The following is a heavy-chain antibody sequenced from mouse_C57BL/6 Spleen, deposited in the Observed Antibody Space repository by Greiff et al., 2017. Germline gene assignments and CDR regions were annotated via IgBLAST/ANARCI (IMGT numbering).Heavy chain of an antibody. J-gene: IGHJ1*03. Sequence: EVKLVESGGGLVQPGGSMKLSCAASGFTFSDAWMDWVRQSPEKGLEWVAEIRNKANNHATYYAESVKGRFTISRDDSKSSVYLQMNSLRAEDTGIYYCTHYSNFYWYFDVWGTGTTVTVSS. V-gene: IGHV6-6*01. CDR3: THYSNFYWYFDV. CDR2: IRNKANNHAT. D-gene: IGHD2-5*01. CDR1: GFTFSDAW.